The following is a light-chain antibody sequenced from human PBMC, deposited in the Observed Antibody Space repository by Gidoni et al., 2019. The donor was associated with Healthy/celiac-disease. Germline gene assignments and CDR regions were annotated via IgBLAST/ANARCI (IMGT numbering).Light chain of an antibody. CDR3: SSYTSSSSYV. CDR2: EVS. J-gene: IGLJ1*01. Sequence: QSALTQPASVSGSPGQSITISCTGTSSDVGGYNDVSWYQQHPGKAPKLMIYEVSNRPSGVPDRFSGSKSGNTASLTISGLQAEDEADYYCSSYTSSSSYVFGTGTKVTVL. CDR1: SSDVGGYND. V-gene: IGLV2-14*01.